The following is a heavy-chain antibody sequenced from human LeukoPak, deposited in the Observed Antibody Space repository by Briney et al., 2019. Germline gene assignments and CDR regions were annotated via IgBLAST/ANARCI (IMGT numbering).Heavy chain of an antibody. Sequence: SETLSLTCTVSGGSISSGSYYWSWIWQPAGKGLEWIGRIYTGGSTNYNPSLKSRVTISVDTSKNQFSLKLSSVTAADTAVYYCARRYYCDSSGYDDWGQGTLVTVSS. J-gene: IGHJ4*02. V-gene: IGHV4-61*02. CDR3: ARRYYCDSSGYDD. CDR1: GGSISSGSYY. CDR2: IYTGGST. D-gene: IGHD3-22*01.